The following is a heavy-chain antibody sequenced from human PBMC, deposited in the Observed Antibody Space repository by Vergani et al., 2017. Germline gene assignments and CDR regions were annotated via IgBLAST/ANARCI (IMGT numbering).Heavy chain of an antibody. CDR2: IYYSGST. Sequence: QLQLQESGPGLVKPSATLSLTCSVSGASIRSSNYYWGRIRQPPGKGLDWIASIYYSGSTYYNPSLKSRVTISVDTSKNQFSLKLSSVTAADTAVYFCARHSTVEWLVKLGWIDPWGQGILVTVSS. V-gene: IGHV4-39*01. J-gene: IGHJ5*02. D-gene: IGHD6-19*01. CDR3: ARHSTVEWLVKLGWIDP. CDR1: GASIRSSNYY.